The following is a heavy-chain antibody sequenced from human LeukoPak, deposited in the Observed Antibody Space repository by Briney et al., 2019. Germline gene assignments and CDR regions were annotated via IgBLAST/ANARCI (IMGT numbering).Heavy chain of an antibody. CDR2: MYTSGST. CDR1: GGSISSFY. J-gene: IGHJ6*02. CDR3: ARGAQLYGLDV. V-gene: IGHV4-4*07. Sequence: SETLSLTCTVSGGSISSFYWNWIRQPAGKGLEWIGRMYTSGSTNYNPSLKSRVTMSVDTSKNQFSLKLSSVTAADTAVYYCARGAQLYGLDVWGQGTTVTVSS. D-gene: IGHD2-2*01.